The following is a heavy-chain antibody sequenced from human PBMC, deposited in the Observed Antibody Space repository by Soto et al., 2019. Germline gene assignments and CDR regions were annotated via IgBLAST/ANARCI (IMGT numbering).Heavy chain of an antibody. Sequence: GGSLRLSCAASGFTFSSYAMHWVRQAPGKGLEWVAVISYDGSNKYYADSVKGRFTISRDNSKNTLYLQMNSLRAEDTAVYYCARDTIMITFGGVNRSPTLDYWGQGTLVTVSS. V-gene: IGHV3-30-3*01. J-gene: IGHJ4*02. CDR2: ISYDGSNK. CDR3: ARDTIMITFGGVNRSPTLDY. D-gene: IGHD3-16*01. CDR1: GFTFSSYA.